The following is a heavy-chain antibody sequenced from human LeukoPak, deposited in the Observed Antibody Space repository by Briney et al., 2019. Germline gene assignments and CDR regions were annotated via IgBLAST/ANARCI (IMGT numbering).Heavy chain of an antibody. J-gene: IGHJ4*02. CDR1: GGSFSGYY. CDR2: INHSGST. CDR3: ASLYGDYVTY. V-gene: IGHV4-34*01. D-gene: IGHD4-17*01. Sequence: PSETLSLTCAVYGGSFSGYYWSWIRQPPGKGLEWIGEINHSGSTNYNPSLKSRVTISVDTSKNQFSLKLSSVTAADTAVYYCASLYGDYVTYRGQGTLVTVSS.